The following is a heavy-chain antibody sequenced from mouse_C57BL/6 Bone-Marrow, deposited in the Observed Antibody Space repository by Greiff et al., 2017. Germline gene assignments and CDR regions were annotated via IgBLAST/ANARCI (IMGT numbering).Heavy chain of an antibody. CDR2: IHPNSGST. V-gene: IGHV1-64*01. CDR1: GYTFTSYW. Sequence: VKLMESGAELVKPGASVKLSCKASGYTFTSYWMHWVKQRPGQGLEWIGMIHPNSGSTNYNEKFKSKATLTVDKSSSTAYMQLSSLTSEDSAVYYCASYYGNSYGYFDVWGTGTTVTVSS. D-gene: IGHD2-1*01. CDR3: ASYYGNSYGYFDV. J-gene: IGHJ1*03.